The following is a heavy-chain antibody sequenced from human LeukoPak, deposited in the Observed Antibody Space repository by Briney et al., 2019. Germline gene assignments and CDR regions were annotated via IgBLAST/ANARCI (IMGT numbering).Heavy chain of an antibody. V-gene: IGHV4-59*12. J-gene: IGHJ4*02. Sequence: SETLSLTCTVSGGSISSYYWSWIRQPPGKGLEWIGYIYYSGSTNCNPSLKSRVTISVDTSKNQFSLKLSSVTAADTAVYYCARAPTGDYCTNGVCYKPRQRKYYFDYWGQGTLVTVSS. CDR3: ARAPTGDYCTNGVCYKPRQRKYYFDY. D-gene: IGHD2-8*01. CDR2: IYYSGST. CDR1: GGSISSYY.